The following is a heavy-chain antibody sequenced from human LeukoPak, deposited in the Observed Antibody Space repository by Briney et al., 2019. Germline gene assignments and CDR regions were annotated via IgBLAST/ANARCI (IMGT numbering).Heavy chain of an antibody. CDR2: IWYDGSNK. V-gene: IGHV3-33*01. CDR3: ARDRGPLYNWNYALDY. Sequence: GGSLRLSCAASGFTFSSYGMHWVRQAPGKGLEWVAVIWYDGSNKYYADSVKGRFTISRDNAKNSLYLQMNSLRAEDTAVYYCARDRGPLYNWNYALDYWGQGTLVTVSS. J-gene: IGHJ4*02. D-gene: IGHD1-7*01. CDR1: GFTFSSYG.